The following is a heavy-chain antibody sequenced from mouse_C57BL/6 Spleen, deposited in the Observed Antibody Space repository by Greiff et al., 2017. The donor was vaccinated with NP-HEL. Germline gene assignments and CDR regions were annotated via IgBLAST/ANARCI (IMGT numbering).Heavy chain of an antibody. CDR2: IDPSDSYT. V-gene: IGHV1-59*01. J-gene: IGHJ2*01. Sequence: QVQLQQPGAELVRPGTSVKLSCKASGYTFTSYWMHWVKQRPGQGLEWIGVIDPSDSYTNYNQKFKGKATLTVDTSSSPAYMQLSSLTSEDSAVYYCARSYSNLYYFDYWGQGTTLTVSS. CDR1: GYTFTSYW. D-gene: IGHD2-5*01. CDR3: ARSYSNLYYFDY.